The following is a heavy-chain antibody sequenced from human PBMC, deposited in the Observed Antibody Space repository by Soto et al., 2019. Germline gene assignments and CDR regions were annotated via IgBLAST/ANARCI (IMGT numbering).Heavy chain of an antibody. CDR2: VNHSGTT. V-gene: IGHV4-34*01. CDR1: GGSFSGYY. CDR3: ARDPMYSSDWPPDF. D-gene: IGHD6-19*01. Sequence: PSETLSLTCAVYGGSFSGYYWTWIRQSPEKGLEWIGEVNHSGTTYYNPSLKTRVTISVHTPKNQFSLKMSSVTAADTAVYFCARDPMYSSDWPPDFWGQGTLVTVSS. J-gene: IGHJ4*02.